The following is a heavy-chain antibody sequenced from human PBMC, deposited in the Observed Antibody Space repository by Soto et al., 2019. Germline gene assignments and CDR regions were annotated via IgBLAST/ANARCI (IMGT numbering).Heavy chain of an antibody. CDR3: AQMDAAAGTLDYYYGMDV. CDR1: GGTFSSYA. D-gene: IGHD6-13*01. V-gene: IGHV1-69*06. J-gene: IGHJ6*02. Sequence: SVKVSCKASGGTFSSYAISWVRQAPGQGLEWMGGIIPIFGTANYAQKFQGRVTITADKSTSTAYMELSSLRSEGTAVYYCAQMDAAAGTLDYYYGMDVWGQGTTVTVSS. CDR2: IIPIFGTA.